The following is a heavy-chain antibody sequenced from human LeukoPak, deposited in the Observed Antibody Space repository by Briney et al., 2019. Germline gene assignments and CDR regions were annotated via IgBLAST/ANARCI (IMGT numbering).Heavy chain of an antibody. CDR3: ARDPRGTYYSDY. D-gene: IGHD1-26*01. Sequence: ASVRISCKTSGYTFTAYYIHWVRQAPGQGLEWMGWINPNSGVTRNAQKFDRVTMTRDTSISTAYLELGSLRSDDTAVYYCARDPRGTYYSDYWGQGSLVTVSS. CDR2: INPNSGVT. J-gene: IGHJ4*02. CDR1: GYTFTAYY. V-gene: IGHV1-2*02.